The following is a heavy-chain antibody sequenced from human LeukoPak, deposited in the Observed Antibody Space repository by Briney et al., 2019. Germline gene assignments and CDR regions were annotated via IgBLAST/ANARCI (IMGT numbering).Heavy chain of an antibody. J-gene: IGHJ4*02. CDR1: GFTFSSYW. CDR3: ARGGYSSGWYDY. V-gene: IGHV3-7*01. Sequence: GGSLRLSCVASGFTFSSYWMSWVRQAPGKGLEWVANINQDGSEKYYVDSVKGRFSISRDNANNLLYLQMNSLRAEDTAVYYCARGGYSSGWYDYWGQGSLVTVSS. CDR2: INQDGSEK. D-gene: IGHD6-19*01.